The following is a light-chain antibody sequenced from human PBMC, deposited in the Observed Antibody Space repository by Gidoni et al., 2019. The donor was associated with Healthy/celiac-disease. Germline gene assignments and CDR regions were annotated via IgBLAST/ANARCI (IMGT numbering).Light chain of an antibody. CDR2: YDS. Sequence: SSVLTQPPPVSVAPGKTARITCGGNNIGSKSVHWYQQKPGQAPVLVIYYDSDRPSGIPERFSGSNSGNTATLTISRVEAGDEADYYCQVWDSSTYVVFGGGTKLTVL. CDR1: NIGSKS. V-gene: IGLV3-21*04. J-gene: IGLJ2*01. CDR3: QVWDSSTYVV.